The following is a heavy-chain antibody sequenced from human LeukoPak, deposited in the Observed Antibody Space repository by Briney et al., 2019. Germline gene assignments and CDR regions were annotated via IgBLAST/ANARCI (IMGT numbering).Heavy chain of an antibody. D-gene: IGHD3-22*01. Sequence: SETLSLTCAVYGGSFSGYYWSWIRQPAGKGLEWIGRIHNSGSTNYSPTLKSRVTMSMDTSKFSLRLTSVTAADTALYYCAGDRSSAYYRDYFDYWGQGILVTVSS. CDR1: GGSFSGYY. J-gene: IGHJ4*02. V-gene: IGHV4-4*07. CDR2: IHNSGST. CDR3: AGDRSSAYYRDYFDY.